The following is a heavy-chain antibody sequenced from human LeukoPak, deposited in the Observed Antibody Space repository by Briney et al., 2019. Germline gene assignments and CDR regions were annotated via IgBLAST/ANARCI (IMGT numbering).Heavy chain of an antibody. J-gene: IGHJ4*02. CDR3: TRGSYITSTDH. Sequence: ASVKVSCKASGYTFTDYYIHWVRQAPGQGLEWVGWVIPNSGGSNYAQQFQGRVTMTRDTSISTAYMELSRLTSDDTAVYYCTRGSYITSTDHWGQGTLVTVSS. CDR2: VIPNSGGS. V-gene: IGHV1-2*02. CDR1: GYTFTDYY. D-gene: IGHD1-1*01.